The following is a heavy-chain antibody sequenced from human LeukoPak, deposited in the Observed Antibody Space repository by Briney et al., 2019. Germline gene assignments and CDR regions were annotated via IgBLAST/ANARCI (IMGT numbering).Heavy chain of an antibody. CDR2: IYTSGST. D-gene: IGHD2-21*02. CDR3: ARVTLPVYCGGDCYRWRYFDL. Sequence: PSETLSLTCTVSGGSISSGSYYWSWIRQPAGKGLEWIGRIYTSGSTNYNPSLKSRVTISVDTSKNQFSLKLSSVTAADTAVYYCARVTLPVYCGGDCYRWRYFDLWGRGTLVTVSS. J-gene: IGHJ2*01. V-gene: IGHV4-61*02. CDR1: GGSISSGSYY.